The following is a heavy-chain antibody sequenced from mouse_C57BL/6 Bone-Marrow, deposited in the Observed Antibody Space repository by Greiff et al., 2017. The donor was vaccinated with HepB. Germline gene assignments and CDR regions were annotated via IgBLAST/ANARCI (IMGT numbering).Heavy chain of an antibody. CDR2: IDPSDSYT. CDR3: ARGGPWDAMDY. V-gene: IGHV1-59*01. J-gene: IGHJ4*01. CDR1: GYTFTSYW. Sequence: QVQLQQPGAELVRPGPSVKLSCKASGYTFTSYWMHWVKQRPGQGLEWIGVIDPSDSYTNYNQKFKGKATLTVDTSSSTAYMQLSSLTSEDSAVYYCARGGPWDAMDYWGQGTSVTVSS.